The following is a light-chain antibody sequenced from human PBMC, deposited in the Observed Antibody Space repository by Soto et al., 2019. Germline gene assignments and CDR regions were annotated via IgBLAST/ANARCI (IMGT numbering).Light chain of an antibody. J-gene: IGLJ1*01. CDR2: DVS. CDR1: SSDVGGYNY. Sequence: QSVLTQPASVSGSPGQSITISCTGTSSDVGGYNYVSWYQQHPGKAPKLMIYDVSSRPSGVSNRFSGSKPGNTASLTISGLQAEDEADYYCSSYTSSSTLSFGTGTKVTVL. V-gene: IGLV2-14*01. CDR3: SSYTSSSTLS.